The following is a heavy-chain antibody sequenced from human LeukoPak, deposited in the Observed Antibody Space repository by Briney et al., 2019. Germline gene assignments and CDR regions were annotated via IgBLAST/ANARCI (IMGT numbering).Heavy chain of an antibody. D-gene: IGHD3-3*01. Sequence: SVKVSFKASGGTFSSYANSGVRQAPGQGLEWMGRIIPIFETANYAQKFQGRATITTDESTTTAYMELSSLRSEDTAVYYCARYEGPWGQGTLVTVSS. V-gene: IGHV1-69*05. J-gene: IGHJ5*02. CDR3: ARYEGP. CDR1: GGTFSSYA. CDR2: IIPIFETA.